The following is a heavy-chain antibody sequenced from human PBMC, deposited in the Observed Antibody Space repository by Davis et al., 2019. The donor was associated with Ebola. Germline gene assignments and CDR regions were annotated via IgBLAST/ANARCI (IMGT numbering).Heavy chain of an antibody. CDR3: ARQDTAMVMSSDY. CDR2: IYPGDSDT. CDR1: GYSFSNYW. Sequence: GESLNISCKGSGYSFSNYWIGWVRQMPGKGLEWMGIIYPGDSDTRYSPSFQGQVTISVDKSISTAYLQWSSLKASDTAMYYCARQDTAMVMSSDYWGQGTLVTVSS. J-gene: IGHJ4*02. D-gene: IGHD5-18*01. V-gene: IGHV5-51*01.